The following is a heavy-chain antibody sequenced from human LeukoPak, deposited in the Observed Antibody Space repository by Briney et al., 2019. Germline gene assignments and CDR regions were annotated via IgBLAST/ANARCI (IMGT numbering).Heavy chain of an antibody. D-gene: IGHD5-18*01. J-gene: IGHJ6*03. CDR1: GGSISSGSYY. V-gene: IGHV4-61*02. Sequence: SETLSLTCTVSGGSISSGSYYWGWIRQPAGKGLEWIGRIYTSGSTNYNPSLKSRVTISVDTSKNQFSLKLSSVTAADTAVYYCAREAMATPYYYYYYMDVWGKGTTVTISS. CDR2: IYTSGST. CDR3: AREAMATPYYYYYYMDV.